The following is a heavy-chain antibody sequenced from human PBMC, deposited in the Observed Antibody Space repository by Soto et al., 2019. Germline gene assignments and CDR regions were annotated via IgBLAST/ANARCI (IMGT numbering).Heavy chain of an antibody. CDR2: MNPNSGNT. J-gene: IGHJ6*02. D-gene: IGHD5-12*01. Sequence: ASVKVSCKASGYTFTSYDINWGRQATGQGLEWMGWMNPNSGNTGYAQKFQGRVTMTRNTSISTAYMELSIRRSEDTAGYYCVRGRGVATTTRLYYYSGIDVWVQAITVTIYS. CDR1: GYTFTSYD. CDR3: VRGRGVATTTRLYYYSGIDV. V-gene: IGHV1-8*01.